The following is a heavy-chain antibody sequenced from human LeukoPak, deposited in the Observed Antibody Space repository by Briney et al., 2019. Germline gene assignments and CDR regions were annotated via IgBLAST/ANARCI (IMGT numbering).Heavy chain of an antibody. D-gene: IGHD3-10*01. Sequence: PSETLSLTCTVSGGSISSGSYYWSWIRQPAGKGLEWIGRIYTSGSTNYNPSLKSRVTISLDTSKNQFSLKLSSVTAADTAVYYCARSYGSGSYLQKIDYWGQGTLVTVSS. CDR3: ARSYGSGSYLQKIDY. CDR2: IYTSGST. J-gene: IGHJ4*02. V-gene: IGHV4-61*02. CDR1: GGSISSGSYY.